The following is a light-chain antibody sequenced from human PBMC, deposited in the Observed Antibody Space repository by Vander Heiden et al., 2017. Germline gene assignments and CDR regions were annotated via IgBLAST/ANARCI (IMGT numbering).Light chain of an antibody. CDR3: QAWDSSTGV. Sequence: SYALTQPPSVSVSPGQTASITCSGDKLGDKYACWYQQKPGQSPVLVIYQDSKRPSGIPERFSGSNSGNTATLTISGTQAMEEADYYCQAWDSSTGVFG. CDR2: QDS. CDR1: KLGDKY. J-gene: IGLJ2*01. V-gene: IGLV3-1*01.